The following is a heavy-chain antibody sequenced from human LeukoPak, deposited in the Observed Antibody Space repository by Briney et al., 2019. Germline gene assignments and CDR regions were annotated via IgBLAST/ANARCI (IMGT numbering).Heavy chain of an antibody. CDR2: IIPIFGTA. J-gene: IGHJ6*03. CDR3: ARDLRVPIYYYYYMDV. V-gene: IGHV1-69*01. CDR1: GGTFSSYA. D-gene: IGHD3-10*01. Sequence: SVKVSCKASGGTFSSYAISWVRQAPGQGLEWMGGIIPIFGTANYAQKFQGRVTITADESTSTAYMELSSLRSEDTAVYYCARDLRVPIYYYYYMDVWGKGTTVTVSS.